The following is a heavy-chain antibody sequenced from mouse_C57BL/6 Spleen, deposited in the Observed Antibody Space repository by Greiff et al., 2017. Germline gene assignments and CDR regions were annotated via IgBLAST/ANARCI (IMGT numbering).Heavy chain of an antibody. V-gene: IGHV3-8*01. D-gene: IGHD6-1*01. J-gene: IGHJ2*01. CDR1: GYSITSDY. CDR3: ARRSRLASWDYFDY. Sequence: EVQLQESGPGLAKPSQSLSFSCSASGYSITSDYWNWIRKFPGNKLEYMGYISYSGSTYYYPSRKSRISITRDTSKNQYYLQLNSVTTEYTATYYCARRSRLASWDYFDYWGQGTTLTVSS. CDR2: ISYSGST.